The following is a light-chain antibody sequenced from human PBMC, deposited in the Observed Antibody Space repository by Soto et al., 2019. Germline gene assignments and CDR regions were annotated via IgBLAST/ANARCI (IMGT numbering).Light chain of an antibody. J-gene: IGKJ1*01. Sequence: AIQMSQSPSSLFASVGDRVTITCRASQGIRNDLGWYQQKPGKAPKLLIYAASSLQSGVPSRFSGSATGTDFTLTISSLQPEDFATYYCLQDYYYPRTFGEGTKADIK. CDR2: AAS. CDR3: LQDYYYPRT. V-gene: IGKV1-6*01. CDR1: QGIRND.